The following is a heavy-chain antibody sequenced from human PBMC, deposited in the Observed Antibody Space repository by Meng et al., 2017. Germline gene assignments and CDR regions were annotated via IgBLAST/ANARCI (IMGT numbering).Heavy chain of an antibody. J-gene: IGHJ4*02. Sequence: GESLKISCAASGFTFSSYAMHWVRQAPGKGLEWVAVISYDGSNKYYADSVKGRFTISRDNSKNTLYLQMNSLRAEDTAVYYCAKTYYDSSGYYKPVDYWGQGTLVTVSS. CDR3: AKTYYDSSGYYKPVDY. V-gene: IGHV3-30*04. CDR1: GFTFSSYA. CDR2: ISYDGSNK. D-gene: IGHD3-22*01.